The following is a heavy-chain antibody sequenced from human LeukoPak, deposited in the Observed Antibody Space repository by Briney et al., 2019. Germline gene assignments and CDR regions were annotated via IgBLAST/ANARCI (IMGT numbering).Heavy chain of an antibody. CDR2: VSWDADTT. Sequence: GRSLRLSCAASGFSFGTYAMHWARQAPGKGLEWVAFVSWDADTTYYADSVKGRFTISRDNSKNTVYLQMNRLKTEDTALYYCARELSTKYSSDYWGQGTLVTVSS. J-gene: IGHJ4*02. D-gene: IGHD2/OR15-2a*01. CDR3: ARELSTKYSSDY. CDR1: GFSFGTYA. V-gene: IGHV3-30-3*01.